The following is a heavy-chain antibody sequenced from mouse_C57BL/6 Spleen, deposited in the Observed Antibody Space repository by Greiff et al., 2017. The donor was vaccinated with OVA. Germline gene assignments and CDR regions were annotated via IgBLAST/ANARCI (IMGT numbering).Heavy chain of an antibody. Sequence: VKLMESDAELVKPGASVKISCKVSGYTFTDHTIHWMKQRPEQGLEWIGYIYPRDGSTKYNEKFKGKATLTADKSSSTAYMQLNSLTSEDSAVYFCARSGDYDSYAMDYWGQGTSVTVSS. V-gene: IGHV1-78*01. CDR2: IYPRDGST. CDR1: GYTFTDHT. D-gene: IGHD2-4*01. CDR3: ARSGDYDSYAMDY. J-gene: IGHJ4*01.